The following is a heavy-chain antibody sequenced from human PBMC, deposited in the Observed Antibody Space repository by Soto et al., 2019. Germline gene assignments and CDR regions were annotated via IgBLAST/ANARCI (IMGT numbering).Heavy chain of an antibody. J-gene: IGHJ4*02. CDR2: IGTAGDT. CDR3: ARAGGYDSSGYYYVGGFDY. Sequence: PGGSLRLSCAASGFTFSSYDMHWVRQATGKGLEWVSAIGTAGDTYYPGSVKGRFTISRVNAKNSLYLQMNSLRAEDTAVYYCARAGGYDSSGYYYVGGFDYWGQGTLVTVSS. V-gene: IGHV3-13*01. CDR1: GFTFSSYD. D-gene: IGHD3-22*01.